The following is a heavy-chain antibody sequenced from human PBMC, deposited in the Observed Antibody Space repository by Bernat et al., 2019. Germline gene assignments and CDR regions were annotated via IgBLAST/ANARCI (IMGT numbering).Heavy chain of an antibody. J-gene: IGHJ6*02. Sequence: EVQLLESGGGLVQPGGSLRLSCAASGFIFSSHAMNWVRQAPGKGLEWVSGISGSGGSTYYADSVMGRLTISRDNSKNTLYLQMNSLRGEDTAVYYCAKSGSGGYYYYGMNVWGQGPTVTVSS. CDR3: AKSGSGGYYYYGMNV. CDR2: ISGSGGST. D-gene: IGHD3-10*01. V-gene: IGHV3-23*01. CDR1: GFIFSSHA.